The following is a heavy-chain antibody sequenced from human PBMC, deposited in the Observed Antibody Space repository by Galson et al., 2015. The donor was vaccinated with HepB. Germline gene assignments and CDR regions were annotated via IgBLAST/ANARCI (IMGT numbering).Heavy chain of an antibody. CDR3: ASYDPLPTHIVGATDDAFDI. CDR2: INPSGGST. CDR1: GYTFTSYY. Sequence: SVKVSCKASGYTFTSYYMHWVRQAPGQGLEWMGIINPSGGSTSYAQKLQGRVTMTRDTSTSTVYMELSSLRSEDTAVYYCASYDPLPTHIVGATDDAFDIWGQGTMVTVSS. J-gene: IGHJ3*02. V-gene: IGHV1-46*04. D-gene: IGHD1-26*01.